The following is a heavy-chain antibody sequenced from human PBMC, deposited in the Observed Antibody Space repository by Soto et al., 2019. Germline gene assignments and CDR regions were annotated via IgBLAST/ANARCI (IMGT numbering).Heavy chain of an antibody. CDR1: GFTVSSNY. J-gene: IGHJ4*02. V-gene: IGHV3-66*03. CDR2: IYSCGST. D-gene: IGHD3-10*01. Sequence: GGSLRLSCAASGFTVSSNYMSWVRQAPGKGLEWVSVIYSCGSTYYADSVKGRFTISRDNSNSTLFLQMNSLRIEDTAIYYCARTTALASFGGEDYRGQGTLVTVSS. CDR3: ARTTALASFGGEDY.